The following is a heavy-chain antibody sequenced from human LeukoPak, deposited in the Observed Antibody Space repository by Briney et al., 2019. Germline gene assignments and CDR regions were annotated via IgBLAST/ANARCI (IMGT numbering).Heavy chain of an antibody. CDR1: GFTFSSYG. V-gene: IGHV3-30*18. CDR3: AKDALGGVFLDY. D-gene: IGHD3-16*01. Sequence: GGSLRLSCAASGFTFSSYGMHWVRQAPGKGLEWVAVISYDGSDKYYADSVKGRSTIARDNSKNTLYLQMNSLRAEDTAVYYCAKDALGGVFLDYWGQGTLVTVSS. J-gene: IGHJ4*02. CDR2: ISYDGSDK.